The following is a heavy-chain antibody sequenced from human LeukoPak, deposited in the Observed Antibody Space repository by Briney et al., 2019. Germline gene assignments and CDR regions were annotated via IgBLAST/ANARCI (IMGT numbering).Heavy chain of an antibody. J-gene: IGHJ4*02. Sequence: GGSLRLSCAASGFTFDDYGMSWVRQAPGKGLEWVSNINRNGGNTAYADSVKGRFAISRDNAKNSLYLQMNSLRAEDTALYYCARDHGAIALTNYLDYWGQGTLVTVSS. CDR1: GFTFDDYG. CDR2: INRNGGNT. V-gene: IGHV3-20*04. D-gene: IGHD1-1*01. CDR3: ARDHGAIALTNYLDY.